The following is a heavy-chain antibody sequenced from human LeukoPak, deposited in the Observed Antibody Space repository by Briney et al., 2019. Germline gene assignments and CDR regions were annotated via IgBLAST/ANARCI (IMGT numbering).Heavy chain of an antibody. J-gene: IGHJ4*02. CDR3: AKAPSRITGTFFDY. CDR2: ISGSGGST. V-gene: IGHV3-23*01. D-gene: IGHD1-20*01. Sequence: GGSLRLSCAASGFTFSSYAMSWVRQAPGKGLEWVSGISGSGGSTYYADSVKGRFTNSRDNSKNTLYLQMNSLRAEDTAVYYCAKAPSRITGTFFDYWGQGTLVTVSS. CDR1: GFTFSSYA.